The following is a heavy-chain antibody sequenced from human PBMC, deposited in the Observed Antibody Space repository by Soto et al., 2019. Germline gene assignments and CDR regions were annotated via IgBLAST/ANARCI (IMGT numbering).Heavy chain of an antibody. CDR1: GGSISNYY. J-gene: IGHJ5*02. CDR3: ASYVSPRFDP. V-gene: IGHV4-4*07. D-gene: IGHD3-16*01. Sequence: PSETLSLTCTVSGGSISNYYWSWIRQPAGNGLEWIGRIYTSGSTNYNPSLKSRVTMSVDTSKNQFSLKLSSVTAADPDVYYCASYVSPRFDPLGQGTLVTVSS. CDR2: IYTSGST.